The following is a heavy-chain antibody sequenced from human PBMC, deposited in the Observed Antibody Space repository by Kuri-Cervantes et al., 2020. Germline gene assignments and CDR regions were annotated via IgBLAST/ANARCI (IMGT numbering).Heavy chain of an antibody. CDR1: GGSISSSSYY. CDR3: AREGFGESHIGNWFDP. Sequence: GSLRLSCAVSGGSISSSSYYWGWIRQPPGKGLEWIGSIYYSGSTYYNPSLKSRVTISVDTSKNPFSLKLSSMTAADTAVYYCAREGFGESHIGNWFDPWGQGTLVTVSS. CDR2: IYYSGST. V-gene: IGHV4-39*07. D-gene: IGHD3-10*01. J-gene: IGHJ5*02.